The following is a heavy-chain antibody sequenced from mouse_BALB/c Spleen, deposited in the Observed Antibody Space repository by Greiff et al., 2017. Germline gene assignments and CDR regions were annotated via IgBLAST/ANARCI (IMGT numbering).Heavy chain of an antibody. J-gene: IGHJ4*01. V-gene: IGHV1-61*01. CDR3: ARWAYYGNSYYAMDY. Sequence: QVQLQQPGAELVRPGASVKLSCKASGYSFTSYWMNWVKQRPGQGLEWIRMIHPSDSETRLNQKFKDKATLTVDKSSSTAYMQLSSPTSEDSAVYYCARWAYYGNSYYAMDYWGQGTSVSVSS. CDR2: IHPSDSET. D-gene: IGHD2-10*01. CDR1: GYSFTSYW.